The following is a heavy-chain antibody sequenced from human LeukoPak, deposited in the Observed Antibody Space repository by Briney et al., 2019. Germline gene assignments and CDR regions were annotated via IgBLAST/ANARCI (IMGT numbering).Heavy chain of an antibody. CDR1: GFTFSSYW. CDR3: ARDFHYYDGSGYYPIFDY. Sequence: GGSLRLSCAASGFTFSSYWMSWVRQAPGKGLEWVANIKQDGSEKLYVDSVKGRFTISRDNAKNSLYLQINSLRAEDMAVYYCARDFHYYDGSGYYPIFDYWGQGTLVTVSS. V-gene: IGHV3-7*01. D-gene: IGHD3-22*01. J-gene: IGHJ4*02. CDR2: IKQDGSEK.